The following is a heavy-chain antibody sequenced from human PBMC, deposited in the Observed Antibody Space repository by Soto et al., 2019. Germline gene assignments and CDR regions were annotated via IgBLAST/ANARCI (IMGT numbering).Heavy chain of an antibody. CDR3: ARDGVEGAAHFDY. CDR1: GGSISSGGYY. CDR2: IYYSGST. J-gene: IGHJ4*02. Sequence: SETLSLTCTVSGGSISSGGYYWSWIRQHPGKGLEWIGYIYYSGSTYYNPSLKSRIIINPDTSKNQFSLQLNSVTPEDTAVYFCARDGVEGAAHFDYWGQGTLVTVSS. D-gene: IGHD1-26*01. V-gene: IGHV4-31*03.